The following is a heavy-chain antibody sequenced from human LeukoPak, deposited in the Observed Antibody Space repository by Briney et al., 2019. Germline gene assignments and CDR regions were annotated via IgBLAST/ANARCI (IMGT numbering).Heavy chain of an antibody. D-gene: IGHD3-10*01. CDR3: ARGRAYYYGSGPSYYGMDV. J-gene: IGHJ6*04. CDR1: GGSFSGYY. CDR2: INHSGST. V-gene: IGHV4-34*01. Sequence: SETLSLTCAVHGGSFSGYYWSWLRQPPGKGLEWIGEINHSGSTNYNPSLKSRVTISVDTSKNQFSLKLSSVTAADTAVYYCARGRAYYYGSGPSYYGMDVWGKGTTVTVSS.